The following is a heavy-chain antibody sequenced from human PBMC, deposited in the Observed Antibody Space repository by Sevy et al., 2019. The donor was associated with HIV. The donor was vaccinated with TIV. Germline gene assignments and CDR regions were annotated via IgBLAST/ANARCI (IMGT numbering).Heavy chain of an antibody. Sequence: GGSLRLSCAASGFTFSSYGMHWVRQAPGKGLEWVAFIRYDGSNKYYADSVKGRFTISRDNSKNTLYLQMNSLRAEDTAVYYCAKEPESAGDYYYGMDVWGQGTTVTVSS. CDR2: IRYDGSNK. J-gene: IGHJ6*02. V-gene: IGHV3-30*02. CDR3: AKEPESAGDYYYGMDV. D-gene: IGHD6-25*01. CDR1: GFTFSSYG.